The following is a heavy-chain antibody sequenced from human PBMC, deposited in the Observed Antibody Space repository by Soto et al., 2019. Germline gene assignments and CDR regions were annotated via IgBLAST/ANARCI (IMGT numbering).Heavy chain of an antibody. V-gene: IGHV1-69*06. J-gene: IGHJ6*02. CDR1: GGTFSSYA. Sequence: GASVKVSCKASGGTFSSYAISWVRQAPGQGLEWMGGIIPIFGTANYAQKFQGRVTITADKSTSTAYMELSSLRSEDTAVYYCAIGTNYDILTGYNYYGMDVWGQGTTVPASS. D-gene: IGHD3-9*01. CDR2: IIPIFGTA. CDR3: AIGTNYDILTGYNYYGMDV.